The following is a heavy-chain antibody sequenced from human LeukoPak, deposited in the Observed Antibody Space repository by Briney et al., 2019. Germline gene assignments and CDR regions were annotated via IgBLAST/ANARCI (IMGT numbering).Heavy chain of an antibody. CDR1: GFTFSSYA. CDR2: ISYDGSNK. Sequence: GGSLRLSCAASGFTFSSYAMHWLRQAPGKGLEGVAGISYDGSNKYYADSVKGRFTISRDNSKNTLYLQMNSLRAEDTAVYYCARDTEGHLWPYYFDYWGQGTLVTVSS. V-gene: IGHV3-30-3*01. J-gene: IGHJ4*02. D-gene: IGHD4-11*01. CDR3: ARDTEGHLWPYYFDY.